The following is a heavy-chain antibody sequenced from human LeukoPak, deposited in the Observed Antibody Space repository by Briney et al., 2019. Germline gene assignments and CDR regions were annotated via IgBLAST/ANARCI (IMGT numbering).Heavy chain of an antibody. CDR3: AKDLSSAITSALVLDV. Sequence: PGGSLRLSCAASGFTFSSYAMSWVRQAPGKGLEWVSAISGSGGSTYYADSVKGRFTISRDNVKNVLYLQMNSLRPEDTALYYCAKDLSSAITSALVLDVWGQGTTVTVS. CDR1: GFTFSSYA. J-gene: IGHJ6*02. V-gene: IGHV3-23*01. CDR2: ISGSGGST. D-gene: IGHD3-22*01.